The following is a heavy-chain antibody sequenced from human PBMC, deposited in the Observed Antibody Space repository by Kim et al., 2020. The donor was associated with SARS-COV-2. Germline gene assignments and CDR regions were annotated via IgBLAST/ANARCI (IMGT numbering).Heavy chain of an antibody. CDR2: INHSGTT. V-gene: IGHV4-34*01. J-gene: IGHJ6*02. Sequence: SETLSLTCAVSGTSFSGYYWNWIRQTPGKGLEWIGEINHSGTTNYNPSLKSRVTISVDTSKNQFSLKLSSVTAADTAVYRCARGNYDSSGYSYSYYYGMDVWPRDHGHRLL. CDR1: GTSFSGYY. D-gene: IGHD3-22*01. CDR3: ARGNYDSSGYSYSYYYGMDV.